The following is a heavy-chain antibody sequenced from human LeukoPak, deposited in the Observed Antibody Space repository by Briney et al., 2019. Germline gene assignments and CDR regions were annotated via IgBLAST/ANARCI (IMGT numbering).Heavy chain of an antibody. CDR2: IYYSGST. V-gene: IGHV4-31*03. CDR1: GGSISSGGYY. CDR3: ARLGGPHYYYYGMDV. Sequence: SETLSLTCTVSGGSISSGGYYWSRIRQHPGKGLEWIGYIYYSGSTYYNPSLKSRVTISVDTSKNQFSLKLSSVTAADTAVYYCARLGGPHYYYYGMDVWGQATTVTVSS. J-gene: IGHJ6*02.